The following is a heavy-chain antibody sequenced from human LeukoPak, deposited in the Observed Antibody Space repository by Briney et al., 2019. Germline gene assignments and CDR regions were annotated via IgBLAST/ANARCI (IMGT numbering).Heavy chain of an antibody. CDR3: ARVRANSGYGHFDF. V-gene: IGHV4-38-2*01. CDR2: IYHSGSN. D-gene: IGHD5-12*01. Sequence: SETLSLTCAVSGYSISSGYCWGWIRPPPGKGLEGIGSIYHSGSNYYNPSLKSRVTISIDTSKNQSSLKLTSVTAADTAVYYCARVRANSGYGHFDFWGQGALVTVSS. J-gene: IGHJ4*02. CDR1: GYSISSGYC.